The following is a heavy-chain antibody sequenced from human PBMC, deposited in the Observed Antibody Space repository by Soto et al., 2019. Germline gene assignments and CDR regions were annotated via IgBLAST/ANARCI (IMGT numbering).Heavy chain of an antibody. V-gene: IGHV4-31*03. J-gene: IGHJ1*01. Sequence: SPPCSVSGASLNTGSYYSSWSGRDPVKGLEGIGHIYGTGTVDYKPSLRDRITVSQDTTERQIALNRRLVEAADTAFYDGANLSIATNNFNWFDIWGQGTLVTVSS. CDR1: GASLNTGSYY. CDR3: ANLSIATNNFNWFDI. CDR2: IYGTGTV. D-gene: IGHD2-21*01.